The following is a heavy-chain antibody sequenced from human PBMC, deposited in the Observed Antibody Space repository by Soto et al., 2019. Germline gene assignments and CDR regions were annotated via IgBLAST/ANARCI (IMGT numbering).Heavy chain of an antibody. V-gene: IGHV3-23*01. D-gene: IGHD2-15*01. Sequence: EVQLLESGGGLIQPGGSLRLSCAASGFTFSSYAMSWVRQAPGKGLDWVSTISGDATKTYYADSVKGRFTISRDNSKNTLYLQMNSLRVEDTAVYFCAKEAPVAYLDFWGQGPLVAVSS. J-gene: IGHJ4*02. CDR1: GFTFSSYA. CDR3: AKEAPVAYLDF. CDR2: ISGDATKT.